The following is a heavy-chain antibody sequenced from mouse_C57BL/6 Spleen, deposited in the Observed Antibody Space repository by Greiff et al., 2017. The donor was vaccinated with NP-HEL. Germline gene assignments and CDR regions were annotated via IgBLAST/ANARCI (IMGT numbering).Heavy chain of an antibody. Sequence: EVKLVESGGGLVKPGGSLKLSCAASGFTFSSYAMSWVRQTPEKRLEWVATISDGGSYTYYPDNVKGRFTISRDNAKNNLYLQMSHLKSEDTAMYYCAREVTTVGYFDVWGTGTTVTVSS. CDR3: AREVTTVGYFDV. D-gene: IGHD1-1*01. J-gene: IGHJ1*03. V-gene: IGHV5-4*01. CDR1: GFTFSSYA. CDR2: ISDGGSYT.